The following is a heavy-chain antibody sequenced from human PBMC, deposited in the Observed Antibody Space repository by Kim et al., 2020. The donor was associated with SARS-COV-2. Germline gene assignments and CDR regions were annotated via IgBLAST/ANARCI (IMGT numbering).Heavy chain of an antibody. D-gene: IGHD6-13*01. CDR3: AKVIAAQYCFDF. J-gene: IGHJ4*02. Sequence: TQYADSVKGRFTISRDNSKSTLYLQMNSLRAEDTAIYYCAKVIAAQYCFDFWGQGTLVAVSS. CDR2: T. V-gene: IGHV3-23*01.